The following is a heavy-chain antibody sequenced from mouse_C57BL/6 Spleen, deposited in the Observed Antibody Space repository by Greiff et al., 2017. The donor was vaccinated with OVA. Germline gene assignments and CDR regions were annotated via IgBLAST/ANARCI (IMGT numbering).Heavy chain of an antibody. D-gene: IGHD6-1*01. CDR3: ARGSYDGMDY. CDR2: MSYDGSN. CDR1: GYSITSGYY. J-gene: IGHJ4*01. Sequence: ESGPGLVKPSQSLSLTCSVTGYSITSGYYWNWIRQFPGNKLEWMGYMSYDGSNNYNPSLKNRISITRDTSKNQFFLKLNSVTTEDTATYYCARGSYDGMDYWGQGTSVTVSS. V-gene: IGHV3-6*01.